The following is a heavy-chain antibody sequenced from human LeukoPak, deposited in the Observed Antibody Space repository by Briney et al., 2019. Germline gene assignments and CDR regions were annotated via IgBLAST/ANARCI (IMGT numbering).Heavy chain of an antibody. CDR2: IKSKTDGGTT. D-gene: IGHD4-23*01. Sequence: PGGSLRLSCAASGFTFSNAWMSWVRQAPGKGLEWVGRIKSKTDGGTTDYAAPVKGRFTVSRDDSKNTLYLQMNSLRAEDTAVYYCAKGRVYGGNSAIDYWGQGTLVTVSS. J-gene: IGHJ4*02. CDR1: GFTFSNAW. V-gene: IGHV3-15*01. CDR3: AKGRVYGGNSAIDY.